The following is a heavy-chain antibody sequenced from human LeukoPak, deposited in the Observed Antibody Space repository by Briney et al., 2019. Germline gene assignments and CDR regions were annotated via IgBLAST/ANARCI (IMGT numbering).Heavy chain of an antibody. J-gene: IGHJ4*02. CDR1: GGTFSSYA. CDR3: ARGVYCGGDCYDY. Sequence: SVKVSCKASGGTFSSYAISWVRQAPGQGLEWMGGIIPIFGTANYAQKFQGRVTITADESTSTAYMELSSLRSEDTAVYYCARGVYCGGDCYDYWGQGTLVTVSS. V-gene: IGHV1-69*13. D-gene: IGHD2-21*01. CDR2: IIPIFGTA.